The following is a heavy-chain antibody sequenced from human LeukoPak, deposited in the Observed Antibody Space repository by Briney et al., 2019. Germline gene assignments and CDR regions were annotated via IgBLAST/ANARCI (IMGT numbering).Heavy chain of an antibody. CDR1: GCSISRYC. V-gene: IGHV4-59*08. J-gene: IGHJ4*02. Sequence: SETLSLTCTVSGCSISRYCLSWIRQPPGKGLEGIGCIYYSGSTNYNPSLKSRVTISVDTSKNQFSLKLSSVTAADTAVYYCARQPQWLVRYFDYWGQGTLVTVSS. D-gene: IGHD6-19*01. CDR3: ARQPQWLVRYFDY. CDR2: IYYSGST.